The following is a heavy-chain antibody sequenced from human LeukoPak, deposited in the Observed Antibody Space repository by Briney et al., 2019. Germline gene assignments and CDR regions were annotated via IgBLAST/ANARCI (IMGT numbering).Heavy chain of an antibody. J-gene: IGHJ5*02. CDR2: ISAYNGNT. D-gene: IGHD3-22*01. V-gene: IGHV1-18*01. CDR3: ARGPHYYDSSGYYYSIRWFDP. Sequence: ASVKVSCKASGYTFTSYGISWVRQAPGQGLEWMGWISAYNGNTNYAQKLQGRVTMTTDTSTSTAYMELRSLRSDDTAVYYCARGPHYYDSSGYYYSIRWFDPWGQGTLVTVSS. CDR1: GYTFTSYG.